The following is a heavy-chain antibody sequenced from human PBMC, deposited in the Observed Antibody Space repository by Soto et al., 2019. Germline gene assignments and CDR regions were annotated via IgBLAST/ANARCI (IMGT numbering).Heavy chain of an antibody. V-gene: IGHV3-53*01. Sequence: GESLKISCAASGFTVSSNYMSWVRQAPGKGLEWVSVIYSGGSTYYADSVKGRFTISRDNSKNTLYLQMNSLRAEDTAVYYCARGPNYYYYGMDVWGQGTTVTAP. CDR2: IYSGGST. CDR1: GFTVSSNY. CDR3: ARGPNYYYYGMDV. J-gene: IGHJ6*02.